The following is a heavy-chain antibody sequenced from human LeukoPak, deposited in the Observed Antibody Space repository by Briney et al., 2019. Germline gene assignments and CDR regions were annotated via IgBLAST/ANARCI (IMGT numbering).Heavy chain of an antibody. CDR3: ARGRAAAGTSSRGIDY. D-gene: IGHD6-13*01. Sequence: GGSLRLSCAASGFTFSSYWMSWVRQAPGKGLEWVAKIKQDGSEKYYVDSVKGRFTVSRDNAKNSLYLQLNSLGAEDTAVYYCARGRAAAGTSSRGIDYWGQGTLVTVSS. V-gene: IGHV3-7*01. CDR2: IKQDGSEK. J-gene: IGHJ4*02. CDR1: GFTFSSYW.